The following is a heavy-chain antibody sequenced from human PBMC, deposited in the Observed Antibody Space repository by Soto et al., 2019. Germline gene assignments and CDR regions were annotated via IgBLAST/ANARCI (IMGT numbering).Heavy chain of an antibody. CDR2: IIPIFGTA. CDR3: ARLPSGPLGYCSGGSCYSSFDY. J-gene: IGHJ4*02. V-gene: IGHV1-69*01. CDR1: GGTFSSYA. Sequence: QVQLVQSGAEVKKPGSSVKVSCKASGGTFSSYAISWVRQAPGQGLEWMGGIIPIFGTANYAQKFQGRVIITRDESTSTANMGLSRLRSEDTAVYYCARLPSGPLGYCSGGSCYSSFDYWGQGTLVTVSS. D-gene: IGHD2-15*01.